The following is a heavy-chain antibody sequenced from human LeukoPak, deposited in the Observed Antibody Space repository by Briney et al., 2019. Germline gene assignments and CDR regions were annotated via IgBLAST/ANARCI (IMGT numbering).Heavy chain of an antibody. CDR2: ISSGSSII. Sequence: GGSLRLSCAASGFTFNIYAMNWVRQAPGEGLEWLSYISSGSSIIYYADSVRGRFTISRDDAKNSLYLQMNSLRDEDTAVYYCVRDRSAPDYWGQGTLVTVSS. CDR3: VRDRSAPDY. J-gene: IGHJ4*02. CDR1: GFTFNIYA. V-gene: IGHV3-48*02.